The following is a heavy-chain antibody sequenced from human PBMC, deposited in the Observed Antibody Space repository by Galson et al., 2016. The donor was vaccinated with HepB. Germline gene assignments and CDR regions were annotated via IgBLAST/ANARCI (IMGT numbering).Heavy chain of an antibody. CDR1: GSSLSTYY. CDR2: FYFSGST. J-gene: IGHJ2*01. CDR3: ARDAGGPYDL. V-gene: IGHV4-59*01. Sequence: TLSLTCTVSGSSLSTYYWSWIRQPPGKGLEWIAYFYFSGSTNYNPFLKSRVTVSFDTSKNRFSLKLNSVTAADTAVYYRARDAGGPYDLWGRGTLVTVSS.